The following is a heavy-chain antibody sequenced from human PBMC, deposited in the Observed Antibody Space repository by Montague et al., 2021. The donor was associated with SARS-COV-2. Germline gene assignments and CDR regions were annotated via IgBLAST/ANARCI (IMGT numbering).Heavy chain of an antibody. CDR3: ARRLEISGPSAVSDY. J-gene: IGHJ4*02. CDR2: IYYSGXT. D-gene: IGHD2-2*01. CDR1: GDSISSGNSY. Sequence: SETLSLTCTVSGDSISSGNSYWGWIRQPPGKGLEWIGTIYYSGXTXYXXXXKXRVTISVDTSRNQFSLKLSSVTAADTAIYYCARRLEISGPSAVSDYWGQGTLVTVSS. V-gene: IGHV4-39*01.